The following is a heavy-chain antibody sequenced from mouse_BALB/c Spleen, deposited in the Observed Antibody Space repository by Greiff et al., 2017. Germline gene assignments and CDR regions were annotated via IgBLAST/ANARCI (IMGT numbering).Heavy chain of an antibody. J-gene: IGHJ4*01. CDR1: GYTFTSYW. CDR3: ARDYYEYAMDY. V-gene: IGHV1-87*01. D-gene: IGHD2-4*01. Sequence: QVQLQQSGAELARPGASVKLSCKASGYTFTSYWMQWVKQRPGQGLEWIGAIYPGDGDTRYTQKFKGKATLTADKSSSTAYMQLSSLASEDSAVYYCARDYYEYAMDYWGQGTSVTVSS. CDR2: IYPGDGDT.